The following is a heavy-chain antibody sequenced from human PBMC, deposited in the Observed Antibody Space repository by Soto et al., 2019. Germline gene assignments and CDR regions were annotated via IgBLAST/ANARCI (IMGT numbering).Heavy chain of an antibody. CDR1: GFSLSTSGVG. J-gene: IGHJ4*02. D-gene: IGHD2-15*01. CDR2: IYWDDDK. V-gene: IGHV2-5*02. CDR3: AHSRCRDYPDY. Sequence: QIALKESGPTLVKPTQTLTLTCTFSGFSLSTSGVGVGWIRQPPGKALEWLALIYWDDDKRYTPSLKTRLTLPQDPPTPQVVLTMPNLDPVDSATYSCAHSRCRDYPDYWGQGTLVTVSS.